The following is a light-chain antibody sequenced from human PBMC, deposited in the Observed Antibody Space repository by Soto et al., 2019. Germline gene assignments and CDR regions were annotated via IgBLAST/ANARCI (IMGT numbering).Light chain of an antibody. J-gene: IGLJ1*01. CDR2: DNS. CDR1: NIDSRT. V-gene: IGLV3-21*02. Sequence: SYELTQPPSVSVAPGQTATISCGENNIDSRTVHWYHQKPGQAPLLVVYDNSFRPSGIPNRFSGSNSGNTATLTISRVEAVDEADYYCQVWDNVDDHISLFGTGIQVTVL. CDR3: QVWDNVDDHISL.